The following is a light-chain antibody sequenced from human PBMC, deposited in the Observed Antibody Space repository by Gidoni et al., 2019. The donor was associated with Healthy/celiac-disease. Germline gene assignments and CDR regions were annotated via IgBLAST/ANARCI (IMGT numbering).Light chain of an antibody. V-gene: IGKV1-5*01. CDR2: YAS. CDR3: QQYNSYSET. CDR1: QSISSW. J-gene: IGKJ1*01. Sequence: DIQMTQSPSTLSASVGDRVTITCRASQSISSWLAWYQQKPGKAPKLLIYYASSLESGGASRFSGSGSGTEFTLTISSLQPDDFATYYCQQYNSYSETFGQGTKVEIK.